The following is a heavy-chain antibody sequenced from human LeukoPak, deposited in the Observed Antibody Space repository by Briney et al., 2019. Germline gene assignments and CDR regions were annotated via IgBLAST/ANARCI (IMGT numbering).Heavy chain of an antibody. D-gene: IGHD5-18*01. V-gene: IGHV3-30-3*01. CDR3: ARDRGYSYGYFDY. CDR2: ISYDGSNK. J-gene: IGHJ4*02. Sequence: GRSLRLSCAASGFTFSSYAMHWVRQAPGKGLEWVAVISYDGSNKYYADSVKGRFTISRDNSKNTLYLQMNSLRAEDTAVYYCARDRGYSYGYFDYWGQGTLVTVSS. CDR1: GFTFSSYA.